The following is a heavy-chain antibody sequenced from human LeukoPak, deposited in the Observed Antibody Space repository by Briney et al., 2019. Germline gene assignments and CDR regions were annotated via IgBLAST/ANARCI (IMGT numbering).Heavy chain of an antibody. CDR3: AKDILAAGLFFDY. J-gene: IGHJ4*02. D-gene: IGHD6-13*01. V-gene: IGHV3-11*01. Sequence: GGSLRLSCAASGFIFSDFYMGWIRQAPGKGLEWVSYISISGTTTNYADSVKGRFTISRDDARNSLYLQMNSLTAEDTAVYYCAKDILAAGLFFDYWGQGTLVTVSS. CDR1: GFIFSDFY. CDR2: ISISGTTT.